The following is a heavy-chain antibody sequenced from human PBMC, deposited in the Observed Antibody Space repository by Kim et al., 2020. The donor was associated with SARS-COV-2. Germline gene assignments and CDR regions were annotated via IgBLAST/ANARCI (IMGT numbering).Heavy chain of an antibody. V-gene: IGHV1-3*01. Sequence: ASVKVSCKVSGYTFSNHVMHWMRQAPGQRLEWMGWVNPGNGNTKYSQKFQDRITITRDTPASTAYMELSSLTFEDTAVYYCTRDLGDGYHYNDDWGQGTLLTVSS. D-gene: IGHD5-18*01. CDR2: VNPGNGNT. J-gene: IGHJ4*02. CDR3: TRDLGDGYHYNDD. CDR1: GYTFSNHV.